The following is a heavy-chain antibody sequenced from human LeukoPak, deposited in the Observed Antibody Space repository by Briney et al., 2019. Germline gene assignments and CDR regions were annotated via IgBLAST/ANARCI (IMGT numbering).Heavy chain of an antibody. V-gene: IGHV1-2*06. Sequence: GASVKVSCKASGYTFTGYYMHWVRQAPGQGREWMGRINPNSGGTNYAQKFQGRVTMTRDTYISTAYMELSRLRSDDTAVYYCARNFIAVPDYWGQGTLVTVSS. CDR2: INPNSGGT. CDR3: ARNFIAVPDY. D-gene: IGHD6-19*01. J-gene: IGHJ4*02. CDR1: GYTFTGYY.